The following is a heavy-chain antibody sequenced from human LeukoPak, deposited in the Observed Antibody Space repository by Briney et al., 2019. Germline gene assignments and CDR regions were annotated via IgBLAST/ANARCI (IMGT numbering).Heavy chain of an antibody. CDR1: GFTFSGHG. Sequence: GGSLTLSCAASGFTFSGHGLHWVRQAPGKGLEWLAVIWYDGSNKHYADSLKGRFTISRDNSRNTLYLQMNSLKVEDTAIYYCARGAYGDYNFGDVFYLDYWGQGTLVTVSS. J-gene: IGHJ4*02. CDR3: ARGAYGDYNFGDVFYLDY. V-gene: IGHV3-33*01. CDR2: IWYDGSNK. D-gene: IGHD4-17*01.